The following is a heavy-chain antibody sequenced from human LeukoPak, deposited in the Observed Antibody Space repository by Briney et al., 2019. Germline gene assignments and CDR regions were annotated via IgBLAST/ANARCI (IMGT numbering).Heavy chain of an antibody. CDR2: IYSGGNT. Sequence: GGSLRLSCAASGFTVSSNYMSWVRQAPGKGLEWVSVIYSGGNTYYADSVKGLFTVSRDNSKNTLYLQMNSLRAEDTAVYYCATSEWELHSDYWGQGTLVTVSS. D-gene: IGHD1-7*01. J-gene: IGHJ4*02. V-gene: IGHV3-53*01. CDR1: GFTVSSNY. CDR3: ATSEWELHSDY.